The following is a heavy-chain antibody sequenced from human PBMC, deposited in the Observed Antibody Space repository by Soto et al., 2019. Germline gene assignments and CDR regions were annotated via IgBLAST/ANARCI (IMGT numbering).Heavy chain of an antibody. CDR1: GFTVSSNY. Sequence: EVQLVESGGGLMQPGGSLRPSCAASGFTVSSNYMSWVRQAPGKGLEWVSVIYSGGSTYYADSVKGRFTLSRDNSKNTLYLQMNSLRAEDTAVYYCASMSYYYDSSGYYPEYFQHWGQGTLVTVSS. CDR3: ASMSYYYDSSGYYPEYFQH. CDR2: IYSGGST. V-gene: IGHV3-53*01. J-gene: IGHJ1*01. D-gene: IGHD3-22*01.